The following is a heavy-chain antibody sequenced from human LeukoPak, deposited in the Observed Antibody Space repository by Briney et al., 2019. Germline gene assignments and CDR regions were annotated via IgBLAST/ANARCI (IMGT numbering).Heavy chain of an antibody. CDR2: ISGGGGSP. D-gene: IGHD1-26*01. CDR3: AKGGKWDVTPFDY. Sequence: AGGSLRLSCVASGFTFTDYFMNWVRQAPGKGLEWVSTISGGGGSPYYADSVKGRFTISRDNSKNTLYLQVNSLRAEDTAVYYCAKGGKWDVTPFDYWGQGTLVTVSS. V-gene: IGHV3-23*01. CDR1: GFTFTDYF. J-gene: IGHJ4*02.